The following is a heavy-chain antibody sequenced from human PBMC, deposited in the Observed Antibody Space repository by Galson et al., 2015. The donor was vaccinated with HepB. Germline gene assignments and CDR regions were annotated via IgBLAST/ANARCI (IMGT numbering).Heavy chain of an antibody. V-gene: IGHV3-11*01. D-gene: IGHD2-15*01. CDR1: GFTFSDYY. J-gene: IGHJ2*01. CDR3: ARDPYCSGGSCYPTNWYFDL. CDR2: ISSSGSTI. Sequence: SLRLSCAASGFTFSDYYMSWIRQAPGKGLEWVSYISSSGSTIYYADSVKGRFTISRDNAKNSLYLQMNSLRAEDTAVYYCARDPYCSGGSCYPTNWYFDLWGRGTLVTVSS.